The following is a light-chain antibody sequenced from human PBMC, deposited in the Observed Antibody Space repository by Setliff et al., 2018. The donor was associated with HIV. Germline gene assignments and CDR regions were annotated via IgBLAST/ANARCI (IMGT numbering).Light chain of an antibody. J-gene: IGLJ1*01. CDR3: SSYTSRNSYV. Sequence: QSALTQPASVSGSPGQSITVSCTGTSSDVGGYNSVSWYQQHPGKAPKVIIHEVTNRPSGVSDRFSGSKSGNTASLTISGLQAEDEADYYCSSYTSRNSYVFGTGTKVTVL. CDR2: EVT. CDR1: SSDVGGYNS. V-gene: IGLV2-14*01.